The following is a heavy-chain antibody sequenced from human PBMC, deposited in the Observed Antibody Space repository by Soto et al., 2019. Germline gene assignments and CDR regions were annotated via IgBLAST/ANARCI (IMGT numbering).Heavy chain of an antibody. Sequence: QLQLQESGPGLVKPSETLSLTCTVSGGSISSSSYYWGWIRQPPGKGLEWIGSIYYSGSTYYNPSLKSRVTISVDTSKNQFSLKLSSVTAADTAVYYCASHLAARGPYYFDYWGQGTLVTVSS. CDR3: ASHLAARGPYYFDY. J-gene: IGHJ4*02. CDR1: GGSISSSSYY. CDR2: IYYSGST. V-gene: IGHV4-39*01. D-gene: IGHD6-6*01.